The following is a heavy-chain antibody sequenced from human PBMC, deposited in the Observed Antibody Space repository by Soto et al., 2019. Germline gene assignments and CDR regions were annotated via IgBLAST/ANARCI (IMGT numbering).Heavy chain of an antibody. CDR1: GYTFTGYY. V-gene: IGHV1-2*04. CDR2: INPNSGGT. D-gene: IGHD5-12*01. Sequence: ASVKVSCKASGYTFTGYYMHWVRQAPGQGLEWMGWINPNSGGTNYAQKFQGWVTMTRDTSISTAYMELSRLRSDDTAVYYCARDQRGYENNWFDPWGQGTLVTVS. J-gene: IGHJ5*02. CDR3: ARDQRGYENNWFDP.